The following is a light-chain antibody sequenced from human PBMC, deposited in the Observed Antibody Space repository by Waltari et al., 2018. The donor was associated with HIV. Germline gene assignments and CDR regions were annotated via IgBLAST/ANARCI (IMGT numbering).Light chain of an antibody. CDR2: GAS. J-gene: IGKJ4*01. Sequence: IVMPQSAATLSVSPGESATLPCRASQSVSNNLAWYQQKPGQAPRLLIYGASTRATGIPARFSGSGSGTEFTLTISSLQSEDFAVYYCQQYNNWPLTFGGGTKVEIK. CDR1: QSVSNN. CDR3: QQYNNWPLT. V-gene: IGKV3-15*01.